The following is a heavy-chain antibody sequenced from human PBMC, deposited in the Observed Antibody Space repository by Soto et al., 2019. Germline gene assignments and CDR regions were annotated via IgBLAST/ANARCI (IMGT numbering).Heavy chain of an antibody. D-gene: IGHD3-10*01. Sequence: ETLSLTCTVSGDSISGYYWTWIRQPAGKGLEWIGRIYASGSTNYNPSLKSRVTMSVDTSKNQFSLKVTSATAADTAVYYCARSNYGSGSYGFGLDVWGQGTTVTVSS. CDR1: GDSISGYY. J-gene: IGHJ6*02. CDR3: ARSNYGSGSYGFGLDV. CDR2: IYASGST. V-gene: IGHV4-4*07.